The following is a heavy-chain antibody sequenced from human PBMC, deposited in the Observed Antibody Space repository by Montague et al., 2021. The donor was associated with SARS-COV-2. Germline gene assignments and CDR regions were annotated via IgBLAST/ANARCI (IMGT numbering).Heavy chain of an antibody. CDR3: AAKRGGRVRLSSGFDP. V-gene: IGHV4-39*01. D-gene: IGHD2/OR15-2a*01. CDR2: IYYSGST. J-gene: IGHJ5*02. CDR1: GDSISSSRYY. Sequence: SETLSLTCTVSGDSISSSRYYWGWIRQPPGKGLEWIGSIYYSGSTYYNPSLKSRVTISVDTSKNQFSLKLSSVTAADTAVYYCAAKRGGRVRLSSGFDPWGQGTLVTVSS.